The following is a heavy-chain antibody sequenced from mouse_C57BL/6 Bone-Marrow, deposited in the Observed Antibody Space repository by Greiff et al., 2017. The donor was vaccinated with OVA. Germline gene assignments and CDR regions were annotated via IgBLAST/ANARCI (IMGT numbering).Heavy chain of an antibody. V-gene: IGHV6-3*01. Sequence: LQQSGGGLVQPGGSMKLSCVASGFTFSNYWMNWVRQSPEKGLEWVAQIRLKSDNYATHYAESVKGRFTISRDDSKSSVYLQMNNLRAEDTGIYYCTGYGNYGYAMDYWGQGTSVTVSS. CDR3: TGYGNYGYAMDY. CDR1: GFTFSNYW. CDR2: IRLKSDNYAT. J-gene: IGHJ4*01. D-gene: IGHD2-1*01.